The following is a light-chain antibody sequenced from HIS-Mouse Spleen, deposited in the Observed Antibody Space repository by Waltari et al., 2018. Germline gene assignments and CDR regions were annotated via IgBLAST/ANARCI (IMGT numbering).Light chain of an antibody. CDR3: SLYTSSSTLV. CDR2: EVS. J-gene: IGLJ2*01. CDR1: SSDVGSYNR. Sequence: QSALTQPPSVSGSPGQSVTISCTGTSSDVGSYNRVPWYQPPPGTAPKRMIYEVSNRPSGVPDRFSGSKSGNTASLTISGLQAEDEADYYCSLYTSSSTLVFGGGTKLTVL. V-gene: IGLV2-18*01.